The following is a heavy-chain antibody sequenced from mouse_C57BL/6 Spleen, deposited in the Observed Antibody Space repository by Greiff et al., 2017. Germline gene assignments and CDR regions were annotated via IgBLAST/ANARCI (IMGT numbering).Heavy chain of an antibody. J-gene: IGHJ3*01. Sequence: ESGPGLVKPSQSLSLTCSVTGYSITSGYYWNWIRQFPGNKLEWMGYISYDGSNNYNPSLKNRISITRDTSKNQFFLKLNSVTTEDTATYYCASEDDGYYVAYWGQGTLVTVSA. CDR2: ISYDGSN. V-gene: IGHV3-6*01. CDR1: GYSITSGYY. CDR3: ASEDDGYYVAY. D-gene: IGHD2-3*01.